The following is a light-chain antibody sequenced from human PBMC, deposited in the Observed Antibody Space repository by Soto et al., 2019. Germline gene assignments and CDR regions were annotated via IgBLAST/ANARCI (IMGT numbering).Light chain of an antibody. CDR2: DTS. Sequence: EIVLTQSPGTLSLSPGERATLSCRASQSLSRSHLAWYQQKPGQAPRLLIYDTSTRATGIPDSFSGSGSGTDFTLTISRLQPEDFAVYYCQQYGGSPRTFCQGTTVEIK. J-gene: IGKJ1*01. CDR1: QSLSRSH. V-gene: IGKV3-20*01. CDR3: QQYGGSPRT.